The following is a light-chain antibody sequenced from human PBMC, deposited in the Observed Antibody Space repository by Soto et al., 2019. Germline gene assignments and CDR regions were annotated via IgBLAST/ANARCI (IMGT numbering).Light chain of an antibody. CDR2: GVS. Sequence: ILMTQSPATLSVSPGERATLSCGASQSISNKLAWYQQKPGQAPRLLIYGVSARATGIPARFSGSGSGTEFTLTISSLLSEDVAVYYCQHYYRWKTFGQGTRVEIK. V-gene: IGKV3-15*01. CDR3: QHYYRWKT. J-gene: IGKJ1*01. CDR1: QSISNK.